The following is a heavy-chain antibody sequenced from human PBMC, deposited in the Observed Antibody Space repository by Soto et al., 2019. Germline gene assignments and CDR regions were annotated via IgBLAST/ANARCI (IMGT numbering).Heavy chain of an antibody. Sequence: EVQLVESGGGLVQPGGSLRLSCAASGFTVSSNYMSCVRQAPGKWLEWFSVIYSGGSTYYADSVKGRFTISRHNSKNTLYLQMNSLRAEDTAVYYCARVVRGGYDSRPKLYGRNAFDIWGQGTMVTVSS. CDR2: IYSGGST. V-gene: IGHV3-53*04. CDR1: GFTVSSNY. CDR3: ARVVRGGYDSRPKLYGRNAFDI. D-gene: IGHD5-12*01. J-gene: IGHJ3*02.